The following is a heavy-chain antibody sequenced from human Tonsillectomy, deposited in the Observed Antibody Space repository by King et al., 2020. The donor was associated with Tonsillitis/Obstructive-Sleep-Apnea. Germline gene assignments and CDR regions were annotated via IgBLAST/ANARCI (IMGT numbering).Heavy chain of an antibody. CDR1: GFTFSDYY. D-gene: IGHD1-26*01. Sequence: VQLVESGGGLVKPGGSLRLSCAASGFTFSDYYMSWIRQAPGKGLEWGSYISSTTTLTNYADSVKGRFTISRDNAKNSLYLQMNSLRAEDTAVYYCARDKALRGIGIGMDVWGQGTTVTVSS. V-gene: IGHV3-11*06. CDR2: ISSTTTLT. CDR3: ARDKALRGIGIGMDV. J-gene: IGHJ6*02.